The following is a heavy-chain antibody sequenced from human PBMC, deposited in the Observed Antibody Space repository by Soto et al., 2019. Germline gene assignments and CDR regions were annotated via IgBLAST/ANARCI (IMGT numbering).Heavy chain of an antibody. D-gene: IGHD3-10*01. CDR2: IDWDDDR. Sequence: SGPTLVNPTPTLTLTCTFSGFSLSTSGMCVSWICQPPGKALEWLALIDWDDDRSYSTSLKTRLTISKDTSKNQVVLTMTNMDPVDTATYYCARITLVRGARYYYYGMDVWGQGTTVTVSS. V-gene: IGHV2-70*01. CDR1: GFSLSTSGMC. J-gene: IGHJ6*02. CDR3: ARITLVRGARYYYYGMDV.